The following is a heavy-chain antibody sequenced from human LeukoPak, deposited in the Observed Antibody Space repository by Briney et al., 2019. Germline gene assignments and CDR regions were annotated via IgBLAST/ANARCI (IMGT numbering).Heavy chain of an antibody. CDR3: ARSPLTMIVHPPHY. CDR2: INPNSGGT. V-gene: IGHV1-2*06. Sequence: GASVKVSCKASGYTFTGYYMHWVRQAPGQGLEWMGRINPNSGGTNYAQKFQGRVTMTRDTSISTAYMELSRLRSDDTAVYYCARSPLTMIVHPPHYWGQGTLVTVSS. CDR1: GYTFTGYY. D-gene: IGHD3-22*01. J-gene: IGHJ4*02.